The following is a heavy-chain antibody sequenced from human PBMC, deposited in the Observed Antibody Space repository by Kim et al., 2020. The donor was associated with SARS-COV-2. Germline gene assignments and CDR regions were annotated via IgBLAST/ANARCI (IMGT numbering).Heavy chain of an antibody. J-gene: IGHJ6*02. D-gene: IGHD6-13*01. Sequence: GGSLRLSCAASGFTFSSYDMHWVRQATGKGLEWVSAIGTAGDTYYPGSVKGRFTISRENAKNSLYLQMNSLRAGDTAVYYCARGGASWQQLRDYYYYYGMDVWGQGTTVTVSS. CDR3: ARGGASWQQLRDYYYYYGMDV. V-gene: IGHV3-13*01. CDR1: GFTFSSYD. CDR2: IGTAGDT.